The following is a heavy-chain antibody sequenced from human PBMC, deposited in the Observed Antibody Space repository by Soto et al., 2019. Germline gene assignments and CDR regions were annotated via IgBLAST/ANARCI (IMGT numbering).Heavy chain of an antibody. V-gene: IGHV4-39*01. J-gene: IGHJ5*02. Sequence: SETLSLTCTVSGGSISSSSYYWGWIRQPPGKGLEWIGSIYYSGSTYYNPSLKSRVTISVDTSKNQFSLKLSSVTAADTAVYSCASPVWFGEYLSGYNWFDPWGQGTLVTVSS. CDR1: GGSISSSSYY. CDR3: ASPVWFGEYLSGYNWFDP. CDR2: IYYSGST. D-gene: IGHD3-10*01.